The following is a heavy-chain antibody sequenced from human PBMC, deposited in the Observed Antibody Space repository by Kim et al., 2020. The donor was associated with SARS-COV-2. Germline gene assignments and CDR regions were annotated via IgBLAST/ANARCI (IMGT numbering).Heavy chain of an antibody. CDR2: ISYDGSNK. D-gene: IGHD3-10*01. CDR1: GFTFSSYA. Sequence: GGSLRLSCAASGFTFSSYAMHWVRQAPGKGLEWVAVISYDGSNKYYADSVKGRFTISRDNSKNTLYLQMNSLRAEDTAVYYCARGRSRVRGVIGYYFDY. V-gene: IGHV3-30*04. CDR3: ARGRSRVRGVIGYYFDY. J-gene: IGHJ4*01.